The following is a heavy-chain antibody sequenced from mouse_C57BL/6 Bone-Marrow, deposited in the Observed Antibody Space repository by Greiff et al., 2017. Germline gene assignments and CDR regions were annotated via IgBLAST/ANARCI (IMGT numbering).Heavy chain of an antibody. V-gene: IGHV7-1*01. CDR3: ARDAEGAWFAY. Sequence: EVKVVESGGGLVQSGRSLRLSCATSGFTFSDFYMEWVRQAPGKGLEWIAASRNKANDYTTEYSASVKGRFIVSRDTSPSILYLQMNALRAEDTDIYYCARDAEGAWFAYWGQGTLVTVSA. CDR2: SRNKANDYTT. CDR1: GFTFSDFY. J-gene: IGHJ3*01.